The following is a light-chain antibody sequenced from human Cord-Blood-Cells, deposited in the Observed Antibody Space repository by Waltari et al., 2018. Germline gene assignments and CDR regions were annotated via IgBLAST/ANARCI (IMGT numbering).Light chain of an antibody. CDR2: KAS. V-gene: IGKV1-5*03. Sequence: DIQMTQSPSTLSASVGDRVPITCRASQSISSWLAWYQQKPGKAPKLLIYKASSLESGVPSRFSGSGSGTEFTLTISSLQPDDFATYYCHQYNSYWTFGQGTKVEIK. CDR3: HQYNSYWT. J-gene: IGKJ1*01. CDR1: QSISSW.